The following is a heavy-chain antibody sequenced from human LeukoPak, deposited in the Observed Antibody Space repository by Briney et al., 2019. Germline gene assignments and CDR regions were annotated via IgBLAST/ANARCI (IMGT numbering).Heavy chain of an antibody. CDR1: GFTFSSYG. J-gene: IGHJ3*02. D-gene: IGHD3-22*01. CDR3: ASNYYDSSGYYVDAFDI. Sequence: TGRSLRLSCAASGFTFSSYGMHWVRQAPGKGLEWVAVIWYDGSNKYYADSVKGRFTIPRDNSKNTLYLQMNSLRAEDTVVYYCASNYYDSSGYYVDAFDIWGQGTMVTVSS. CDR2: IWYDGSNK. V-gene: IGHV3-33*01.